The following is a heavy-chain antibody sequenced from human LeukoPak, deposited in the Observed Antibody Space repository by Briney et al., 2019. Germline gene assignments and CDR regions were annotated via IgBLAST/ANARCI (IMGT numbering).Heavy chain of an antibody. J-gene: IGHJ6*02. CDR3: ARDLSVTGYYYGMDV. Sequence: ASVKVTCKASGYTFTSYDINWVRQATGQGLEWMGGMNPNSGDTDYAQKLQGRVTMTTDTSTSTAYMELRSLRSDDTAVYYCARDLSVTGYYYGMDVWGQGTTVTVSS. D-gene: IGHD4-17*01. V-gene: IGHV1-8*01. CDR2: MNPNSGDT. CDR1: GYTFTSYD.